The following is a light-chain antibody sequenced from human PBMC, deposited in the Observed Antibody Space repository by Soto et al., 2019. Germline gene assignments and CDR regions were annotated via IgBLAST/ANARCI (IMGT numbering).Light chain of an antibody. Sequence: EIVLTQSPATLSLSPGERATLSCRASQSVGTYLAWYHQKPGQAPRLLIYDASNRATGIPARFSGSGSGTDFTLTISNLEPEDYAVYYCQQRSNWPPRLTFGGGTRVEIK. CDR2: DAS. CDR3: QQRSNWPPRLT. J-gene: IGKJ4*01. V-gene: IGKV3-11*01. CDR1: QSVGTY.